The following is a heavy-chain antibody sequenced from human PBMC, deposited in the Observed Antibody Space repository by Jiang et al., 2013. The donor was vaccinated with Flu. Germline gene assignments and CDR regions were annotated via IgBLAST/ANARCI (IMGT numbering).Heavy chain of an antibody. V-gene: IGHV4-61*02. D-gene: IGHD2-21*02. Sequence: GPGLVKPSQTLSLTCTVSGGSISSGSYYWSWIRQPAGKGLEWIGRIYTSGSTNYNPSLKSRVTISVDTSKNQFSLKLSSVTAADTAVYYCAREIKGDWEADYWGQGTLVTVSS. CDR1: GGSISSGSYY. CDR2: IYTSGST. CDR3: AREIKGDWEADY. J-gene: IGHJ4*02.